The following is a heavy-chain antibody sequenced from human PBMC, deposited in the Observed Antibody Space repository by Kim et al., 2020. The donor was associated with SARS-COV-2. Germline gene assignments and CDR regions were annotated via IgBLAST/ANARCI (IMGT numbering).Heavy chain of an antibody. Sequence: TGYAKKFQGRVTMTRNTSISTAYMELSSLRSEDTAVYYCARVGRYDAFDIWGQGTMVTVSS. J-gene: IGHJ3*02. V-gene: IGHV1-8*01. CDR2: T. CDR3: ARVGRYDAFDI. D-gene: IGHD3-10*01.